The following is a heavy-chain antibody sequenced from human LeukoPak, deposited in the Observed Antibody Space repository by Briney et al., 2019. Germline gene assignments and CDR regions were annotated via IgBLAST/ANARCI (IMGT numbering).Heavy chain of an antibody. Sequence: SETLSLTCTVSGGSISSSSYYWGWIRQPPGKGLEWIGSIYYSGSTYYNPSLKSRVTISVDTSKNQFSLKMSSVTAADTAVYYCARHNALGIRYFDWSGGFDPWGQGTLVTVSS. CDR2: IYYSGST. CDR1: GGSISSSSYY. CDR3: ARHNALGIRYFDWSGGFDP. J-gene: IGHJ5*02. V-gene: IGHV4-39*01. D-gene: IGHD3-9*01.